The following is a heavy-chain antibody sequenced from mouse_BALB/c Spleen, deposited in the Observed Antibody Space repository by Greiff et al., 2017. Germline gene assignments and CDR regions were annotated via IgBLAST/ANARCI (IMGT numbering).Heavy chain of an antibody. V-gene: IGHV3-6*02. CDR1: GYSITSGYY. CDR2: ISYDGSN. CDR3: ARGDGALYAMDY. D-gene: IGHD2-3*01. J-gene: IGHJ4*01. Sequence: DVKLQESGPGLVKPSQSLSLTCSVTGYSITSGYYWNWIRQFPGNKLEWMGYISYDGSNNYNPSLKNRISITRDTSKNQFFLKLNSVTTEDTATYYCARGDGALYAMDYWGQGTSVTVSS.